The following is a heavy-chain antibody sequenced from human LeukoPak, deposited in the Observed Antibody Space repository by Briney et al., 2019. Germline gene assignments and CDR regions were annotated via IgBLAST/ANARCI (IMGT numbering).Heavy chain of an antibody. Sequence: SETLSLTCTVSGGSISSGGYYWSWIRQPPGKGPEWIGYIYHSGSTYYNPSLKSRVTISVDRSKNQFSLKLSSVTAADTAVYYCARVSRSSSAFDIWGQGTMVTVSS. CDR3: ARVSRSSSAFDI. D-gene: IGHD6-6*01. J-gene: IGHJ3*02. CDR2: IYHSGST. V-gene: IGHV4-30-2*01. CDR1: GGSISSGGYY.